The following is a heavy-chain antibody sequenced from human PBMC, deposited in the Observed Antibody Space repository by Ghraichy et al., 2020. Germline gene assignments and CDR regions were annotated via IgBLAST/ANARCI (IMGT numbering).Heavy chain of an antibody. CDR1: GFTFSSYS. CDR3: ARATYSGYNERGDYFDY. V-gene: IGHV3-21*01. CDR2: FSSSSSYI. D-gene: IGHD5-12*01. J-gene: IGHJ4*02. Sequence: GESLNISCAASGFTFSSYSMNWVRQAPGKGLEWVSSFSSSSSYIYYADSVKGRFTISRDNAKNSLYLQMNSLRAEDTAVYYCARATYSGYNERGDYFDYWGQGTLVTVSS.